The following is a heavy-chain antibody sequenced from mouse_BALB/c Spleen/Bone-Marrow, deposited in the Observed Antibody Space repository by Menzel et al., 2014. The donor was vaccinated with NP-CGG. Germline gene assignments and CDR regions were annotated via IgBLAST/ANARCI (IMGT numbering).Heavy chain of an antibody. J-gene: IGHJ2*01. CDR3: TRDNWDD. Sequence: QVQLQQSGAELVRPGASVKLSCKASGYTFTSYWINWVKQRPGQGLEWIGNIFPSETYTNYNQKFKDKATLTVDKSSSTAYMQLSSPTSEDSAVYYCTRDNWDDWGQGTTLTVSS. V-gene: IGHV1-69*02. CDR1: GYTFTSYW. D-gene: IGHD4-1*01. CDR2: IFPSETYT.